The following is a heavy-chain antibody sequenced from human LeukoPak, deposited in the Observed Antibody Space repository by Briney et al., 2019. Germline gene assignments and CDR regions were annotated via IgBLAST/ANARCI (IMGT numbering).Heavy chain of an antibody. CDR2: IRYDGSNK. CDR3: AKVYGDYVDY. Sequence: GGSLRLSCAASGFTFSSYGMHWVRQAPGKGLEWVAFIRYDGSNKYYADSVKGRFTISRDNSKNTLYLQMNSPRAEDAAVYYCAKVYGDYVDYWGQETLVTVSS. CDR1: GFTFSSYG. J-gene: IGHJ4*02. D-gene: IGHD4-17*01. V-gene: IGHV3-30*02.